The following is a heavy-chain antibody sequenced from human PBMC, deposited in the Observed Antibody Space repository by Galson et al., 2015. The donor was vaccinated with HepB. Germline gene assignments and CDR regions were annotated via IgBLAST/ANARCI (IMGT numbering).Heavy chain of an antibody. V-gene: IGHV3-30*04. CDR1: GFTFSSYA. J-gene: IGHJ3*02. Sequence: SLRLSCATSGFTFSSYAMHWVRQAPGKGLEWVAVISYDGSNKYYADSVKGRFTISRDNSKNTLYLQMNSLRAEDTAVYYCARGPLGRDYYYDSSGYDAFDIWGQGTMVTVSS. D-gene: IGHD3-22*01. CDR2: ISYDGSNK. CDR3: ARGPLGRDYYYDSSGYDAFDI.